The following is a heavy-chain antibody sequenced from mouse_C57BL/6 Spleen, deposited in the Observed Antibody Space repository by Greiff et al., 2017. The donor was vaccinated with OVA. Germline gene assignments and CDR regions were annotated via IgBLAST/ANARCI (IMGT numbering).Heavy chain of an antibody. CDR2: ISDGGSYT. D-gene: IGHD2-4*01. Sequence: EVQRVESGGGLVKPGGSLKLSCAASGFTFSSYAMSWVRQTPEKRLEWVATISDGGSYTYYPDNVKGRFTISRDNAKNNLYLQMSHLKSEDTAMYYCAREGDDYDYWFAYWGQGTLVTVSA. CDR1: GFTFSSYA. CDR3: AREGDDYDYWFAY. J-gene: IGHJ3*01. V-gene: IGHV5-4*01.